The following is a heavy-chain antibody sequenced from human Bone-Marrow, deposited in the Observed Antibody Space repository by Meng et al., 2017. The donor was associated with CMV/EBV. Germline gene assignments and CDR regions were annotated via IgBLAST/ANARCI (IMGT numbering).Heavy chain of an antibody. Sequence: GGSLRLSCAASGFTFSNAWMSWVRQAPGKGLEWVGRIKSKTDGGTTDYAAPVKGRFTISRDDSKNTLYLQMNSLRAEDMAVYYCARASKPSTHYYYYGMDVWGQGTTVTVSS. J-gene: IGHJ6*02. CDR3: ARASKPSTHYYYYGMDV. V-gene: IGHV3-15*01. CDR2: IKSKTDGGTT. CDR1: GFTFSNAW. D-gene: IGHD2-15*01.